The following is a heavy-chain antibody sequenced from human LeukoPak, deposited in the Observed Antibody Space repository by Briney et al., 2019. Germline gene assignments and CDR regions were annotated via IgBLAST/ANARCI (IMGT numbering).Heavy chain of an antibody. V-gene: IGHV6-1*01. D-gene: IGHD6-13*01. CDR2: TYYRSKWYN. Sequence: SQTLSLTCAISGDSVSSNSAAWNWIRQSPSRGLEWLGRTYYRSKWYNDYAVSVKSRITINPDTSKNQFSLQLNSVTPEDTAVYYCARDLELQYSSSWDAFDIWGQGTMVTVSS. CDR3: ARDLELQYSSSWDAFDI. J-gene: IGHJ3*02. CDR1: GDSVSSNSAA.